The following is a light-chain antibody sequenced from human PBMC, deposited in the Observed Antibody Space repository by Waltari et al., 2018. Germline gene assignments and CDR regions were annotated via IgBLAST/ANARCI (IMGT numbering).Light chain of an antibody. CDR3: QQYYRTPPT. V-gene: IGKV4-1*01. CDR1: QTVLYSSNNKNF. CDR2: WAS. Sequence: DIVMTQSPDSLAVSLGERATINCTSSQTVLYSSNNKNFLAWYQQKSGQPPKLLINWASTREFGVPDRFSGSGSGTDFTLTISSLQAEDVAVYYCQQYYRTPPTFGQGTKLEIK. J-gene: IGKJ2*01.